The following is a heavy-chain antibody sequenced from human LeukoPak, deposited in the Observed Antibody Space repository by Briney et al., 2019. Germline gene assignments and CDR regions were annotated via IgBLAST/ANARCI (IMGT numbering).Heavy chain of an antibody. CDR3: ARASSIAAYWFDP. Sequence: SVKVSCRASGGTFSSYAISWVRQAPGQGLEWMGGIIPIFGTANYAQKFQGRVTITADESTSTAYMELSSLRSEDTAVYHCARASSIAAYWFDPWGQGTLVTVSS. V-gene: IGHV1-69*13. J-gene: IGHJ5*02. D-gene: IGHD6-6*01. CDR1: GGTFSSYA. CDR2: IIPIFGTA.